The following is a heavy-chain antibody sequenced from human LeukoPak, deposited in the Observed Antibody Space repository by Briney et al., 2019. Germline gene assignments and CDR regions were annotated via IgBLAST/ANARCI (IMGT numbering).Heavy chain of an antibody. Sequence: GASVKVSCKASGNTFSSYFIHWVRQAPGHGLEWMGIISPSGGTTSYAQEFQGRVTMTRDTSTSTVYMELSSLRSEDTAVYYCARERYCSGGSCDYYGMDVWGQGTTVTVSS. CDR2: ISPSGGTT. CDR3: ARERYCSGGSCDYYGMDV. V-gene: IGHV1-46*01. CDR1: GNTFSSYF. J-gene: IGHJ6*02. D-gene: IGHD2-15*01.